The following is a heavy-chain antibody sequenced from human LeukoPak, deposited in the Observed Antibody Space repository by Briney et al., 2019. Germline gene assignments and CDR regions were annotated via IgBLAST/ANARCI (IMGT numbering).Heavy chain of an antibody. CDR2: ISWNSGSI. CDR3: AKDLLAVTGGAFDY. CDR1: RFTFDDYA. J-gene: IGHJ4*02. Sequence: PGRSLRLSCAAYRFTFDDYAMHWVRQAPGKGLEWVSGISWNSGSIGYADSVKGRFTISRDNAKNSLYLQMNSLRAEDTALYYCAKDLLAVTGGAFDYWGQGTLVTFSS. D-gene: IGHD6-19*01. V-gene: IGHV3-9*01.